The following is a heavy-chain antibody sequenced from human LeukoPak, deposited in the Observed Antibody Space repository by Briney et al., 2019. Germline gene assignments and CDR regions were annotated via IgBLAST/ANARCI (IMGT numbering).Heavy chain of an antibody. CDR1: GGSFSGYY. Sequence: PSETLSLTCAVYGGSFSGYYWSWIRQPPGKGLEWIGEINHSGSTNYNPSLKSRVTISVDTSKNQFSLKLSSVTAADTAVYYCARGLSLVGATNDYWGQGTLVTVS. CDR2: INHSGST. J-gene: IGHJ4*02. CDR3: ARGLSLVGATNDY. D-gene: IGHD1-26*01. V-gene: IGHV4-34*01.